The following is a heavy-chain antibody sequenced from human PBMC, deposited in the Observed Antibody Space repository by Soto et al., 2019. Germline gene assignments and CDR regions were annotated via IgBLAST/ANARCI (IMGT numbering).Heavy chain of an antibody. CDR2: ISGSGVST. CDR3: ANDRRAAVASFDC. CDR1: QFSFGTYG. D-gene: IGHD6-19*01. Sequence: GGSLRLSCAASQFSFGTYGMTWVRQAPGKGLEWVSSISGSGVSTYYADSVQGRFTISRDNSKNTLFLQMSSLRAEDTALYYCANDRRAAVASFDCWGQGALVTVSS. V-gene: IGHV3-23*01. J-gene: IGHJ4*02.